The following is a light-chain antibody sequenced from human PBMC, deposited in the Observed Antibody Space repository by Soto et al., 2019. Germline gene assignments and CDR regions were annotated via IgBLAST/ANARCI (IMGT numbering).Light chain of an antibody. CDR3: QQYYIYPPA. Sequence: DVQMTQSPSTLSASVGDRVTITCRASHSIRSYLAWYQQIPGKAPKLLIHRASYLESGVPSRFSGSGSETGFTLAIGSLQPEDSATYCCQQYYIYPPAFGPGTKVQI. J-gene: IGKJ3*01. V-gene: IGKV1-5*03. CDR1: HSIRSY. CDR2: RAS.